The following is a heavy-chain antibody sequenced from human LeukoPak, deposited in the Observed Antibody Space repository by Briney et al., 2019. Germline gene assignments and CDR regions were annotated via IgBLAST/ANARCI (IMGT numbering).Heavy chain of an antibody. D-gene: IGHD2-2*01. V-gene: IGHV4-61*02. CDR2: IYTSGST. Sequence: SQTLSLTCTVSGGSISSGSYYWSWIRQLAGKGLEWIGRIYTSGSTNYNPSLKSRVTISVDTSKNQFSLKLSSVTAADTAVYYCARDLAVVVPAADPYYYYYYMDVWGKGTTVTVSS. J-gene: IGHJ6*03. CDR3: ARDLAVVVPAADPYYYYYYMDV. CDR1: GGSISSGSYY.